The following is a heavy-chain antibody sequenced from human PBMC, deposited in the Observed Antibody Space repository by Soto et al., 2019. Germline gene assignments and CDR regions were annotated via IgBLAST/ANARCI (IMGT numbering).Heavy chain of an antibody. CDR1: GGSISTYY. V-gene: IGHV4-59*01. CDR2: MSYSGSA. D-gene: IGHD3-22*01. Sequence: TSETLSLTCTVSGGSISTYYWSWIRQPPGKGLEWIGYMSYSGSANYNPSLKSRVTISVDTSKNQFSLKLSSVTAADTAVYFCARLLYYYDTTGYYFFDYWGQGIPVTVSS. CDR3: ARLLYYYDTTGYYFFDY. J-gene: IGHJ4*02.